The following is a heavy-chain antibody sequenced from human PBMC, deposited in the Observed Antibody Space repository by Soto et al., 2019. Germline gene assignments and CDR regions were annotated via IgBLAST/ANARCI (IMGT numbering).Heavy chain of an antibody. CDR2: IYYSGST. CDR3: ARYDGGNTIFGYYYGMDV. D-gene: IGHD3-9*01. CDR1: GGSISSYY. V-gene: IGHV4-59*01. J-gene: IGHJ6*02. Sequence: SETLSLTCTVSGGSISSYYWSWIRQPPGKGLEWIGYIYYSGSTNYNPSLKSRVTISVDTSKNQFSLKLSSVTAADTAVYYCARYDGGNTIFGYYYGMDVWGQGTTVTVS.